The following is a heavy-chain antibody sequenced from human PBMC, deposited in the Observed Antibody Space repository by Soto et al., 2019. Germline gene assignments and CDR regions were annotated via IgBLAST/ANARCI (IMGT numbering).Heavy chain of an antibody. CDR1: GDSVSSVGFH. J-gene: IGHJ4*02. CDR2: SYNGGST. V-gene: IGHV4-30-4*01. Sequence: SETRSLACTVSGDSVSSVGFHWAWLRRPPGKGLEWIGYSYNGGSTYYRPSLESRMHMXLXAXXXXXSLXLXXVTXADTAVYFCARAPVGLDTISYFDDWGQGKLVT. D-gene: IGHD3-3*01. CDR3: ARAPVGLDTISYFDD.